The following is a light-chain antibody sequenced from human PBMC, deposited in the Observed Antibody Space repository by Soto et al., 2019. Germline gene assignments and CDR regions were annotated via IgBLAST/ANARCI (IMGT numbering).Light chain of an antibody. Sequence: QSVLTQPPSASGTPGQWVTISCSGSSSNIGSNYVYWYQQLPGTAPKVLIYRDNQRPSGVPDRFSGSKSGTSASLAISGLRSEDEADYYCAAWDDSLCGLLLGGGTKLTVL. V-gene: IGLV1-47*01. CDR2: RDN. CDR3: AAWDDSLCGLL. CDR1: SSNIGSNY. J-gene: IGLJ2*01.